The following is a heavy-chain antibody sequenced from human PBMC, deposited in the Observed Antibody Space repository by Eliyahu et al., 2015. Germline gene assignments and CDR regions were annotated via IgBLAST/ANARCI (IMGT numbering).Heavy chain of an antibody. J-gene: IGHJ4*02. Sequence: QVNLQESGPGLVKPSETLSLSCTVXXGAMFDYYWXWVRXTPGRTLEWIGYISSSGTTTYNPSLMSRVTISVDTSKSQFSLRLTSMTSVDTAVYYCARGSPYGGNNPPDLDYWGPGTLVTVSS. CDR3: ARGSPYGGNNPPDLDY. D-gene: IGHD2-21*01. CDR1: XGAMFDYY. V-gene: IGHV4-59*01. CDR2: ISSSGTT.